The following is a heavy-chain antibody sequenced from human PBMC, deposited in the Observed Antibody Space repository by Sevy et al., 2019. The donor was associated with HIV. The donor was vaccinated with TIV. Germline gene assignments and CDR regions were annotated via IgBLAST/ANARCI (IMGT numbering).Heavy chain of an antibody. CDR3: ARAAEQIQDIVVVPAAMGSGDYYYGMDV. CDR1: GGSFSGYY. Sequence: SETLSLTCAVYGGSFSGYYWSWIRQPPGKGLEWIGEINHSGSTNYKPSLKSRVTISVDTSKNQFSLKLSSVTAADTAVYYCARAAEQIQDIVVVPAAMGSGDYYYGMDVWGQGTTVTVSS. CDR2: INHSGST. J-gene: IGHJ6*02. D-gene: IGHD2-2*01. V-gene: IGHV4-34*01.